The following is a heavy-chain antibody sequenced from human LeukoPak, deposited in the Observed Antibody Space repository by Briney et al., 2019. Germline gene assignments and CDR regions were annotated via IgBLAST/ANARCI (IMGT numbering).Heavy chain of an antibody. Sequence: KPSETLSLTCSVSGGSISSLYWSWIRQPPGKGLEWIGYIYYTGSTNYNPSLKSRVTMFVDMSKNQFSLRLSSVTAADTAVYYCAKKRAYSSSSPFDYWGQGTLVTVSS. J-gene: IGHJ4*02. V-gene: IGHV4-59*08. CDR2: IYYTGST. CDR3: AKKRAYSSSSPFDY. D-gene: IGHD6-6*01. CDR1: GGSISSLY.